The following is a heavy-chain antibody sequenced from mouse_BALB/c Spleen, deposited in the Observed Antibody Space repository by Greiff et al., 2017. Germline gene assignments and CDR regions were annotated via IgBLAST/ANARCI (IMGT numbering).Heavy chain of an antibody. CDR1: GFSLTGYG. CDR2: IWGDGST. D-gene: IGHD2-5*01. J-gene: IGHJ3*01. CDR3: ARQDSNYPFAY. Sequence: VQLQQSGPGLVAPSQSLSITCTVSGFSLTGYGVNWVRQPPGKGLEWLGMIWGDGSTDYNSALKSRLSISKDNSKSQVFLRMNSLQTDDTARYYGARQDSNYPFAYWGQGTLVTVSA. V-gene: IGHV2-6-7*01.